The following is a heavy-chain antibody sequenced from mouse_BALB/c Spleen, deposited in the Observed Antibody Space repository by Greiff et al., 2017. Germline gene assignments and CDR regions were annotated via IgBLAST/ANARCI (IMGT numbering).Heavy chain of an antibody. CDR3: ARDGGLPYYYAMDY. D-gene: IGHD3-1*01. CDR1: GFTFSDYY. Sequence: EVQLMESGGGLVKPGGSLKLSCAASGFTFSDYYMYWVRQTPEKRLEWVATISAGGSYTYYPDSVKGRFTISRDNAKNNLYLQMSSLKSEDKAMYYCARDGGLPYYYAMDYWGQGTSVTVSS. V-gene: IGHV5-4*02. J-gene: IGHJ4*01. CDR2: ISAGGSYT.